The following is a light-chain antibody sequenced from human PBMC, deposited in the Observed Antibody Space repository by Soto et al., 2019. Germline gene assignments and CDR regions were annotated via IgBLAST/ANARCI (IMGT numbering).Light chain of an antibody. CDR1: QRVLYSSNNKNY. J-gene: IGKJ1*01. CDR2: WAS. CDR3: QQYYSTPET. V-gene: IGKV4-1*01. Sequence: DIVMTQSPDSLAVSLGERATINCKSSQRVLYSSNNKNYLAWYQQKPGQPPKLLIYWASTRASGVPDRFSGSGSGTDFTLTISSLHAEDVAVYYCQQYYSTPETFGQGTKVEIK.